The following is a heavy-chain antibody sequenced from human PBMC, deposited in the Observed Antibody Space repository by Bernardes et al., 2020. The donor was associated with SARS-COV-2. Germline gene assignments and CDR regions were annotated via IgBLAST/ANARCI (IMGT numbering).Heavy chain of an antibody. CDR1: GFTFNKFA. V-gene: IGHV3-23*01. D-gene: IGHD2-21*01. J-gene: IGHJ4*02. Sequence: GGSLRLSCAASGFTFNKFAMTWVRQAPGMGLEWVSSIGALGASTNYAASVKGRFTISRDTSKNTLFLQMNSLRVEDTAIYYCAKDLFWWSAADFWGQGALVTVSS. CDR2: IGALGAST. CDR3: AKDLFWWSAADF.